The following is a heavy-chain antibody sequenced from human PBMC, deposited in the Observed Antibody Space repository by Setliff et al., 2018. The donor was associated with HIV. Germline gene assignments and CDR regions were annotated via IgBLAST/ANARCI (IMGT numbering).Heavy chain of an antibody. CDR1: GFTFSSYE. J-gene: IGHJ4*02. CDR2: ISSSGSTI. Sequence: PGGSLRLSCAASGFTFSSYEMNWVRQAPGKGLEWVSDISSSGSTIYYADSVKGRFTISRDNAKDTLYLQMNSLRADDAALYYCARVWFGNIEALPHWGQGTLVTVSS. D-gene: IGHD3-10*01. CDR3: ARVWFGNIEALPH. V-gene: IGHV3-48*03.